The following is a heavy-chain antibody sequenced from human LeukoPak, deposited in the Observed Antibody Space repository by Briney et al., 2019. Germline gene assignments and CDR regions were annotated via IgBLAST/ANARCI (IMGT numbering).Heavy chain of an antibody. CDR1: GFTFTNSW. Sequence: PGGSLRLSCAASGFTFTNSWMSWVRQAPGKGLEWVATIKPDGSAQYYVDSVKGRFTISRDNAKNSLFLKINNLRAEDAAVYYCANGGTYSSGPWGQGTLVTVSS. CDR3: ANGGTYSSGP. J-gene: IGHJ5*02. V-gene: IGHV3-7*01. CDR2: IKPDGSAQ. D-gene: IGHD3-22*01.